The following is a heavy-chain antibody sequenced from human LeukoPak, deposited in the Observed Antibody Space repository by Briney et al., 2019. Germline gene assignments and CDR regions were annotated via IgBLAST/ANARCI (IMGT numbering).Heavy chain of an antibody. CDR1: GFTFSSHW. CDR2: TNQDGSEK. CDR3: ARGGAITMIRGVPGY. V-gene: IGHV3-7*01. J-gene: IGHJ4*02. Sequence: GGSLRLSCAASGFTFSSHWMNWVRQAPGKGLEWVATTNQDGSEKYYLDSVKGRFTISRDNAKNSLYLQMDSLRAEDTAVYYCARGGAITMIRGVPGYWGQGTLVTVSS. D-gene: IGHD3-10*01.